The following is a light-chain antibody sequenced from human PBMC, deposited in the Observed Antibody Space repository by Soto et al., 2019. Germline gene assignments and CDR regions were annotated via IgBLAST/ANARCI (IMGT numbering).Light chain of an antibody. J-gene: IGKJ1*01. CDR3: QQYNNWPPWT. Sequence: EIVWAQSPATLSLSLWERSTLSCRASQTVSTNYLAWSQQKPGQAPRLLIFGASTRATGIPARFSGSGSETEFTLTISSLQSEDFAVYYCQQYNNWPPWTFGQGTKVDIK. CDR1: QTVSTN. CDR2: GAS. V-gene: IGKV3-15*01.